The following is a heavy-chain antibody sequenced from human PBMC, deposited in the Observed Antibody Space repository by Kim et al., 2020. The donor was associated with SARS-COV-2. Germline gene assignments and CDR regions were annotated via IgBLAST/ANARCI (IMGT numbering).Heavy chain of an antibody. V-gene: IGHV3-23*01. CDR1: GFTYSIHG. CDR3: AKDLRGSFDS. J-gene: IGHJ4*02. CDR2: ISANGANT. Sequence: GGSLRLSCGASGFTYSIHGMSWVRQAPGKGLEWVSAISANGANTYYADSVQGRFIISRDNSKNTLYLQMNSLRAEDTAVYYCAKDLRGSFDSWGQGARVTVSS.